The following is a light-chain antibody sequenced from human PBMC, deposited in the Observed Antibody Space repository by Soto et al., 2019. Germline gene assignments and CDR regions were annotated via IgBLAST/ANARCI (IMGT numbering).Light chain of an antibody. CDR1: QIIKNY. J-gene: IGKJ5*01. Sequence: IQMTQSPASLYSAIGDRGTITCWVSQIIKNYLNWYQHKPGAAPKLLXLGASNLESGVPSRFSGSGSGTELTRSISSLQPEDFATYYCQQGYSTTPITFGQGRRLEIK. CDR3: QQGYSTTPIT. CDR2: GAS. V-gene: IGKV1-39*01.